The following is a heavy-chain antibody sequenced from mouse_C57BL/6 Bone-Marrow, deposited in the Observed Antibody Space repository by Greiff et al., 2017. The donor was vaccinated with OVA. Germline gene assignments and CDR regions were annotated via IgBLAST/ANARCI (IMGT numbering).Heavy chain of an antibody. V-gene: IGHV8-12*01. CDR1: GFSLSTSGMG. J-gene: IGHJ1*03. CDR2: IYWVDDK. Sequence: QVTLKESGPGILQSSQTLSLTCSFSGFSLSTSGMGVSWLRQPSGKGLEWLAHIYWVDDKRYNPSLKSRLTISKDTSRNQVFLKITSVDTADTATYYCARRRLDWYFDVWGTGTTVTVSS. CDR3: ARRRLDWYFDV. D-gene: IGHD3-2*02.